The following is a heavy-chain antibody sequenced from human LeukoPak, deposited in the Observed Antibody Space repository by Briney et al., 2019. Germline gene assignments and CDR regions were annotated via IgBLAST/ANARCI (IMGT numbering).Heavy chain of an antibody. V-gene: IGHV4-61*02. J-gene: IGHJ3*02. D-gene: IGHD3-10*01. Sequence: SQTLSLTCTVSGGSISSGDYYWSWIRQPPGKGLEWIGRIYTSGSTNYNPSLKSRVTMSVDTSKNQFSLKLSSVTAADTAVYYCARDHGGITMVRGVIKDDAFDIWGQGTMVTVSS. CDR2: IYTSGST. CDR1: GGSISSGDYY. CDR3: ARDHGGITMVRGVIKDDAFDI.